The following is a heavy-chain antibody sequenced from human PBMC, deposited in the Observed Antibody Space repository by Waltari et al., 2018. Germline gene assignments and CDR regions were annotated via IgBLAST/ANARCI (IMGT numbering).Heavy chain of an antibody. V-gene: IGHV4-4*07. CDR1: GGSISSYY. CDR3: AREPPLAAAGLDY. Sequence: QVQLQESGPGLVKPSETLSLTCTVSGGSISSYYWSWIRQPAGKGLEWIGRIYTSGSTNDNPSLKSRVTMSVDTSNTQFSLKLSSVTAADTAVYYCAREPPLAAAGLDYWGQGTLVTVSS. J-gene: IGHJ4*02. D-gene: IGHD6-13*01. CDR2: IYTSGST.